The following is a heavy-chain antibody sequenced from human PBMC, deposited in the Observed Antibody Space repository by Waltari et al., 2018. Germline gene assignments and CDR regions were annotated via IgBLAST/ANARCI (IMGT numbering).Heavy chain of an antibody. V-gene: IGHV4-59*01. J-gene: IGHJ4*02. D-gene: IGHD3-16*02. CDR2: IYYSGST. CDR1: GGSISSYY. Sequence: QVQLQESGPGLVKPSETLSLTCTVSGGSISSYYWSWIRQPPGKGLEWIGYIYYSGSTNYNPSLKSRVTISVDTSKNQFSLKLSSVTAADTAVYYCARALMITFGGVIVDGFDYWGQGTLVTVSS. CDR3: ARALMITFGGVIVDGFDY.